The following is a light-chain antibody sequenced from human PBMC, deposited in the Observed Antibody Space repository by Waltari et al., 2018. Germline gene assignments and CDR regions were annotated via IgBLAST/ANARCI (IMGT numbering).Light chain of an antibody. V-gene: IGKV4-1*01. Sequence: DIVMTQSPDSLAVSLGERATINCKSRQSVLSRSTNRNYLAWYQHKPGQPPKLLIYWASTRESGVPDRFSGSGSGTDFTLTISSLQAEDVAVYYCQHYYSIPYTFGQGTKLEIK. CDR3: QHYYSIPYT. CDR2: WAS. J-gene: IGKJ2*01. CDR1: QSVLSRSTNRNY.